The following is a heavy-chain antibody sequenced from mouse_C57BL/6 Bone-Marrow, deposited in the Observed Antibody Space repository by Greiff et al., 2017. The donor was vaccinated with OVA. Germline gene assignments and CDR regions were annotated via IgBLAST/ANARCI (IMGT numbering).Heavy chain of an antibody. CDR2: IYPRSGNT. CDR1: GYTFTSYG. Sequence: QVQLQQSGAELARPGASVKLSCKASGYTFTSYGISWVKQRTGQGLEWIGEIYPRSGNTYYNEKFKGKATLTADKSSSTAYMELRSLTSEDSAVYFWARNYYGSSYDPRYFDVWGTGTTVTVSS. V-gene: IGHV1-81*01. CDR3: ARNYYGSSYDPRYFDV. D-gene: IGHD1-1*01. J-gene: IGHJ1*03.